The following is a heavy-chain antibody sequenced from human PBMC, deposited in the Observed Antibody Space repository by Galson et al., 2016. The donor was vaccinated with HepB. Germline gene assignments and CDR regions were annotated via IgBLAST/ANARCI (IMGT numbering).Heavy chain of an antibody. CDR2: IGGSGIGT. CDR1: GFMFSSYA. V-gene: IGHV3-23*01. CDR3: ATGRGNFYGSGSLYTGLPLDH. D-gene: IGHD3-10*01. Sequence: SLRLSCAASGFMFSSYAMSWVRQAPGQGLEWVSSIGGSGIGTYYADSVQGRFTVSRDNSNNTPYLQMNTLRVEDTALYYCATGRGNFYGSGSLYTGLPLDHWGQGTLVSVSS. J-gene: IGHJ4*02.